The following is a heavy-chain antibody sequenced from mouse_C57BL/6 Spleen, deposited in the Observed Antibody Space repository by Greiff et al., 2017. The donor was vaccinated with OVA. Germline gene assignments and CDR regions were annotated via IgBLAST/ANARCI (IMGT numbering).Heavy chain of an antibody. CDR3: ARRWDVGY. CDR2: IYPRDGST. D-gene: IGHD4-1*01. Sequence: VKLMESGPELVKPGASVKLSCKASGYTFTSYDINWVKQRPGQGLEWIGWIYPRDGSTKYNEKFKGKATLTVDTSSSTAYMELHSLTSEDSAVYFCARRWDVGYWGQGTTLTVSS. V-gene: IGHV1-85*01. J-gene: IGHJ2*01. CDR1: GYTFTSYD.